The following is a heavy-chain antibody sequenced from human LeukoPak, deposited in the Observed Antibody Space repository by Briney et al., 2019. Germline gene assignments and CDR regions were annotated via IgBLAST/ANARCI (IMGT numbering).Heavy chain of an antibody. Sequence: GGSLRLSCAASGFTVSSNYMSWVRQAPGKGLEWVSVIYSGGSTYYADSVKGRFTISRDNSKNTLYLQMNSLRAEDTAVYYCARVLGYGDYNWFDPRGQGTLVTVSS. V-gene: IGHV3-66*01. CDR3: ARVLGYGDYNWFDP. CDR1: GFTVSSNY. CDR2: IYSGGST. J-gene: IGHJ5*02. D-gene: IGHD4-17*01.